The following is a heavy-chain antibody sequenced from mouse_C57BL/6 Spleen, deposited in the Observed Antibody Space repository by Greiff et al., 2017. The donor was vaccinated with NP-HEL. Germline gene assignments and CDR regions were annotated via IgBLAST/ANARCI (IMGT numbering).Heavy chain of an antibody. J-gene: IGHJ3*01. Sequence: VQVVESGPGLVAPSQSLSITCTVSGFSLTSYGVDWVRQSPGKGLEWLGVIWGVGSTNYNSALKSRLSISKDNSKSQVFLKMNSLQTDDTAMYYCASGRDGSPLAYWGQGTLVTVSA. D-gene: IGHD2-3*01. CDR2: IWGVGST. CDR1: GFSLTSYG. V-gene: IGHV2-6*01. CDR3: ASGRDGSPLAY.